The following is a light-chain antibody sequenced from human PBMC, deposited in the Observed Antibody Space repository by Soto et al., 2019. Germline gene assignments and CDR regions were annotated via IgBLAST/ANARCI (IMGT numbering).Light chain of an antibody. J-gene: IGKJ1*01. CDR1: QRVSSSF. V-gene: IGKV3-20*01. CDR2: GVS. CDR3: QQYGSLPKT. Sequence: LSQSAVILSLSQRERAALSCRASQRVSSSFLDWYQQKPGQAPRLLIYGVSSRATGIPDRFSGSGSGTDFTLTISRLEPEDFAVYYCQQYGSLPKTFGQGTKVAIK.